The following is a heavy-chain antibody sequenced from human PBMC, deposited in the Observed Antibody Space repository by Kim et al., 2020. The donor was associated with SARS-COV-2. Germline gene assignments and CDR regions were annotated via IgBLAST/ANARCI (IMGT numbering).Heavy chain of an antibody. CDR1: GYTFTSYY. CDR2: INPSGGST. Sequence: ASVKVSCKASGYTFTSYYMHWVRQAPGQGLEWMGIINPSGGSTNYAQKFQGRVTMTRDTSTSTVYMELSSLRSEDTAVYYCARAAYYDSSGYYYFDYWGQGTLVTVSS. J-gene: IGHJ4*02. D-gene: IGHD3-22*01. CDR3: ARAAYYDSSGYYYFDY. V-gene: IGHV1-46*01.